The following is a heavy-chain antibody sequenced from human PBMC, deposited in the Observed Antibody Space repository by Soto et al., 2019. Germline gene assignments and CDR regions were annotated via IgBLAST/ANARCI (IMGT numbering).Heavy chain of an antibody. V-gene: IGHV4-34*01. CDR3: ARGYYNWNDVGYYYGMDV. J-gene: IGHJ6*02. CDR1: GGSFSGYY. Sequence: SETLSLTCAVYGGSFSGYYWSWIRQPPGKGLEWIGEINHSGSTNYNPSLKSRVTISVDTSKNQFSLKLSSVTAADTAVYYCARGYYNWNDVGYYYGMDVWGQGTTVTVSS. CDR2: INHSGST. D-gene: IGHD1-20*01.